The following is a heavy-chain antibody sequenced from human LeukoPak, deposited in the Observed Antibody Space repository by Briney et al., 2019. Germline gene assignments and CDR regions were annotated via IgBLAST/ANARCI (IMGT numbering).Heavy chain of an antibody. J-gene: IGHJ3*02. CDR2: IYYSGST. V-gene: IGHV4-59*01. D-gene: IGHD3-3*02. CDR1: GGSISSYY. CDR3: ASSILDAFDI. Sequence: SETLSLTCTVSGGSISSYYWSWIRQPPGKGLEWIGYIYYSGSTNYNPSLKSRVTISVDTSKNQFSLKLSSVAAADTAVYYCASSILDAFDIWGQGTMVTVSS.